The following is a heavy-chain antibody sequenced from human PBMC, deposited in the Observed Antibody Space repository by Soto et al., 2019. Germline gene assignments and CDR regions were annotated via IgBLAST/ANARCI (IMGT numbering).Heavy chain of an antibody. CDR3: ASATSIAVAGKET. J-gene: IGHJ4*02. CDR1: GDTVTKYG. D-gene: IGHD6-19*01. Sequence: QVQLVQSGGEVKKPGASVKVSCKASGDTVTKYGISWVRQAPGQGLEWLGWISFYNGHTNYALKFQDRITFTTDTSTSTASMELRGLTSDDTAVYYCASATSIAVAGKETWGQGTVVTVSS. CDR2: ISFYNGHT. V-gene: IGHV1-18*01.